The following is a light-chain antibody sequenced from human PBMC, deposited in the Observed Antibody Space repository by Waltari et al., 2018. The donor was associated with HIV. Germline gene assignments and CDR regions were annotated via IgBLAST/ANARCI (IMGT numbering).Light chain of an antibody. Sequence: QAVLTQPSSLSASPGASAGLTCTLRSGIQVGTYTINWYQQNPGSPPQYLLRYKSDSDKQQGSGVPSRFSGSKDAAANAGILLISGLQSEDEADYYCMIWYSSAAVFGGGTKLTVL. V-gene: IGLV5-45*02. CDR3: MIWYSSAAV. CDR2: YKSDSDK. CDR1: SGIQVGTYT. J-gene: IGLJ3*02.